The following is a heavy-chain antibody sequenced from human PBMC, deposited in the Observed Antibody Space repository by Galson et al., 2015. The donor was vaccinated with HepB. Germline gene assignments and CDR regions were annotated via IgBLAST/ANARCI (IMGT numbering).Heavy chain of an antibody. J-gene: IGHJ6*02. V-gene: IGHV1-3*01. CDR1: GYTFTRYA. D-gene: IGHD7-27*01. CDR3: ARAPPSLWGPDRDYYYHGMDV. Sequence: SVKVSSKASGYTFTRYAIHWVRQAPGQSLEWMGWINAGNGNTKNSQKFQGRVTITRDTSASTAYMELSRLRSEDTAVYYCARAPPSLWGPDRDYYYHGMDVWGQGTTVTVSS. CDR2: INAGNGNT.